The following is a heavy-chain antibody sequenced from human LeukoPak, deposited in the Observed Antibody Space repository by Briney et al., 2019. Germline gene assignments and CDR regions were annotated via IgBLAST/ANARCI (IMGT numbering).Heavy chain of an antibody. D-gene: IGHD6-6*01. CDR1: GGSISSGDYY. J-gene: IGHJ3*02. V-gene: IGHV4-30-4*08. CDR2: IYYSGST. Sequence: SETLSLTCTVSGGSISSGDYYWSWIRQPPGKGLEWIGYIYYSGSTYYNPSLKSRVTISVDTSKNQFSLKLSSVTAADTAVYYCAREEYSSSILSAFDIWGQGTMVTVSS. CDR3: AREEYSSSILSAFDI.